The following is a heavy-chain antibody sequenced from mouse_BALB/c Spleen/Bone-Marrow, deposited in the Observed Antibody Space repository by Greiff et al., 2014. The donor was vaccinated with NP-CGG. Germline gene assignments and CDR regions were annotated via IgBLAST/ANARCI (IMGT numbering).Heavy chain of an antibody. CDR2: IYPGDGDT. V-gene: IGHV1-87*01. CDR3: ARGYPSDY. J-gene: IGHJ2*01. Sequence: VQLQQSGAELARPGASVKLSCKASGYTFTSYWMQWVKQRPGQGLGWIGAIYPGDGDTRYTQKFKGKATLTADKSSSTAYMQLSSLASEDSAVYYCARGYPSDYWGQGTTLTVSS. CDR1: GYTFTSYW. D-gene: IGHD3-2*02.